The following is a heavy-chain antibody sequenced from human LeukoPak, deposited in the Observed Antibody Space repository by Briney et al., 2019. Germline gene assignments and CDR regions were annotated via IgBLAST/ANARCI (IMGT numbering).Heavy chain of an antibody. CDR1: GYTFTSYA. J-gene: IGHJ6*02. CDR3: AKALAYCGGDCNYSYGMDV. D-gene: IGHD2-21*02. V-gene: IGHV1-3*01. CDR2: INAGIGNT. Sequence: ASVKVSCKTSGYTFTSYAMHWVRQAPGQRPEWMGWINAGIGNTRYSERFQDRITITRDTSASTVLMELSSLRSEDTAVYYCAKALAYCGGDCNYSYGMDVWGQGTTVTVSS.